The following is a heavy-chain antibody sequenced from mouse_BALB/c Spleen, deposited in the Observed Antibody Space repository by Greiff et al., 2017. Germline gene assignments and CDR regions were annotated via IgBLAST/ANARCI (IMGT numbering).Heavy chain of an antibody. CDR1: GFNIKDYY. J-gene: IGHJ4*01. CDR2: IDPENGNT. Sequence: VQLQQSGAELVRPGALVKLSCKASGFNIKDYYMHWVKQRPEQGLEWIGWIDPENGNTIYDPKFQGKASITADTSSNTAYLQLSSLTSEDTAVYYCARRFYYGSSYDYAMDYWGQGTSVTVSS. CDR3: ARRFYYGSSYDYAMDY. D-gene: IGHD1-1*01. V-gene: IGHV14-1*02.